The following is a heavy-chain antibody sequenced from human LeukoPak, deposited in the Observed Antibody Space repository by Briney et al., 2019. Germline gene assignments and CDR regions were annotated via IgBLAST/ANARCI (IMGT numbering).Heavy chain of an antibody. CDR2: IKSKTDGGTT. CDR3: TGPGEYSSSSVIDY. D-gene: IGHD6-6*01. J-gene: IGHJ4*02. CDR1: GLTFSNAW. V-gene: IGHV3-15*01. Sequence: GGPLRLSCAASGLTFSNAWMSWVRQAPGKGLEWVGRIKSKTDGGTTDYAAPVKGRFTISRDDSKNTLYLQLNSLKTEDTAVYYCTGPGEYSSSSVIDYWGQGTLVTVSS.